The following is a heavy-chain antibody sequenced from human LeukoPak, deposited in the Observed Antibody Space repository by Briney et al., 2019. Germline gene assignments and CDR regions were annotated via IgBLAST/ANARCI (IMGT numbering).Heavy chain of an antibody. D-gene: IGHD3-10*01. Sequence: ASVKVSCKASGYTFTGYYMHWVRQAPGQGLEWMGWINPNSGGTNYAQKFQGGVTMTRDTSISTAYMELSRLRSDDTAVYYCARPYYYGSGSYYNPFDYWGQGTLVTVSS. CDR1: GYTFTGYY. J-gene: IGHJ4*02. CDR3: ARPYYYGSGSYYNPFDY. CDR2: INPNSGGT. V-gene: IGHV1-2*02.